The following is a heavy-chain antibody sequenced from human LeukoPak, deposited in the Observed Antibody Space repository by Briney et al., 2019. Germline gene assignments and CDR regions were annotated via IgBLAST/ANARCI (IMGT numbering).Heavy chain of an antibody. V-gene: IGHV3-30-3*01. CDR1: GFTFSSYA. CDR3: ARDRGSYYFDY. J-gene: IGHJ4*02. Sequence: GGSLRLSCAASGFTFSSYAMHWVRQAPGKGLEWVALISYDGSGQYYTESVKGRFTISRDNSKNTLYLQVNSLRVEDTAVYYCARDRGSYYFDYWGQGTLVTVSS. CDR2: ISYDGSGQ. D-gene: IGHD1-26*01.